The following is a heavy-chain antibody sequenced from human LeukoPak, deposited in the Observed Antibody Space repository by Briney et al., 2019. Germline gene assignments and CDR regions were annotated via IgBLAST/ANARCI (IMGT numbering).Heavy chain of an antibody. CDR3: ASKTTVTTYFDY. CDR1: GGSFSGYY. CDR2: INHSGST. D-gene: IGHD4-4*01. Sequence: SETLSLTCAVYGGSFSGYYWSWIRQPPGKGLEWIGEINHSGSTNYNPSLKSRVTISVDTSKNQFSLKLSSVTAADTAVYYCASKTTVTTYFDYWGQGTLVTVSS. J-gene: IGHJ4*02. V-gene: IGHV4-34*01.